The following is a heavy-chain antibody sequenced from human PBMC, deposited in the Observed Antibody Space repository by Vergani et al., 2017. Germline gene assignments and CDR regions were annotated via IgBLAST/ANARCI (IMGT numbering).Heavy chain of an antibody. Sequence: EVQLLESGGGLVQPGGSLRLSCAASGFTFSSYAMSWVRQAPGKGLEGVAKIKQNGGEKYYVDSVKGRFTISRDNAKNSLYLQMNSLRAEDTAVYYCARIRGSGSLAYYYYGMDVWGQGTTVTVSS. CDR2: IKQNGGEK. CDR1: GFTFSSYA. V-gene: IGHV3-7*01. J-gene: IGHJ6*02. D-gene: IGHD3-10*01. CDR3: ARIRGSGSLAYYYYGMDV.